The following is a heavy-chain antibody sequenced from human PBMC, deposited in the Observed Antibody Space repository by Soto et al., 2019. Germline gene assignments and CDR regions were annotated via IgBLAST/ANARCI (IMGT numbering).Heavy chain of an antibody. J-gene: IGHJ4*02. CDR2: IIPIFGTA. D-gene: IGHD2-15*01. CDR1: GGTFSSYA. V-gene: IGHV1-69*12. CDR3: ASRYCSGGSCSWFQGYNYELDY. Sequence: QVQLVQSGAEVKKPGSSVKVSCKASGGTFSSYAISWVRQAPGQGLEWMGGIIPIFGTANYAQKFQGRVTMPADDSTGTAYLELSSLRSGDTAVYYCASRYCSGGSCSWFQGYNYELDYWGQGTLVTVSS.